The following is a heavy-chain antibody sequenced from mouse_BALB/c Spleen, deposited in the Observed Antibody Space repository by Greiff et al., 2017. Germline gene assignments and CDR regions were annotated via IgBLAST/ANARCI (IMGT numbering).Heavy chain of an antibody. Sequence: QVQLKESGPGLVAPSQSLSITCTVSGFSLTGYGVNWVRQPPGKGLEWLGMIWGDGSTDCNSALKSRLSICKDNSKSQVFLKMNRLQTDDTARYYCARDRYEKGYAMDYWGQGTSVTVSS. V-gene: IGHV2-6-7*01. CDR1: GFSLTGYG. CDR2: IWGDGST. CDR3: ARDRYEKGYAMDY. J-gene: IGHJ4*01. D-gene: IGHD2-14*01.